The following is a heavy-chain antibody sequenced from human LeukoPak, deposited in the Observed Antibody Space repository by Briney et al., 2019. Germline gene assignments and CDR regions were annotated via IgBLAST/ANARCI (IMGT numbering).Heavy chain of an antibody. Sequence: SETLSLTCTVSGGSISSSSYYWGWIRQPPGKGLEWIGRIYTTGSTNYNPSLKSRVTMSVDTSKNQFSLILSSVTAADTAVYYCARSPLSGSFIFDYWGQGTLVTVSS. CDR1: GGSISSSSYY. CDR2: IYTTGST. D-gene: IGHD1-26*01. J-gene: IGHJ4*02. CDR3: ARSPLSGSFIFDY. V-gene: IGHV4-39*07.